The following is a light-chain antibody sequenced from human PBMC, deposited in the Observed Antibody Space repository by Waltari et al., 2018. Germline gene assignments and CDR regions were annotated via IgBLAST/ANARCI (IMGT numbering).Light chain of an antibody. J-gene: IGKJ1*01. Sequence: EIVMTQSPATLSVSPGEGATLSCRASQSVSSNLAWYQHKPGQAPRLLIYGASTRATGIPARFSGSGSGTEFTLTISSLQAEDFAVYYCQERGRTFGQGTKVEIK. CDR1: QSVSSN. CDR3: QERGRT. CDR2: GAS. V-gene: IGKV3-15*01.